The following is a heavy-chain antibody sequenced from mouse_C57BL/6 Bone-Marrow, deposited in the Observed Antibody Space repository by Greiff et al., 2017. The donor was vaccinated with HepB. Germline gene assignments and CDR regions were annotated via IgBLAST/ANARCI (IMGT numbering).Heavy chain of an antibody. J-gene: IGHJ3*01. V-gene: IGHV6-6*01. CDR1: GFTFSDAW. CDR3: TEGQLRLWFAY. CDR2: ISNKANNHAT. Sequence: EVKVEESGGGLVQPGGSMKLSCAASGFTFSDAWMDWVRQSPEKGLEWVAEISNKANNHATYYAESVKGRFTISRDDSKSSVYLQMSSLRAEDTGIYCCTEGQLRLWFAYWGQGTLVTVSA. D-gene: IGHD3-2*02.